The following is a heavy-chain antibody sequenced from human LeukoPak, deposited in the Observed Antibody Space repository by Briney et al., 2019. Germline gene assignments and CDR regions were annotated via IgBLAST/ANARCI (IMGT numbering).Heavy chain of an antibody. CDR2: IYYSGST. V-gene: IGHV4-39*01. Sequence: SETLSLTCTVSGGSISSSSYYWGWIRQPPWKGLEWIGSIYYSGSTYYNPSLKSRVTISVDTSKNQFSLKLSSVTAADTAVYYCARGYCSSTSCYRDFDYWGQGTLVTVSS. CDR1: GGSISSSSYY. CDR3: ARGYCSSTSCYRDFDY. D-gene: IGHD2-2*02. J-gene: IGHJ4*02.